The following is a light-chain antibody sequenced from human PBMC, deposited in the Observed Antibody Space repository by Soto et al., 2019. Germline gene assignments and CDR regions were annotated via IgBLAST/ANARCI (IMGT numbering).Light chain of an antibody. CDR3: QQYDNWPWT. CDR1: QSVSSSY. CDR2: GAS. Sequence: EIVLTQSPGTLSLSPGERATLSCRASQSVSSSYLAWYQQKPGQAPRLLIYGASRRATGFPARFSGSGSGTDFTLTISSLQSEDFAVYYCQQYDNWPWTFGQGTKVDI. V-gene: IGKV3-20*01. J-gene: IGKJ1*01.